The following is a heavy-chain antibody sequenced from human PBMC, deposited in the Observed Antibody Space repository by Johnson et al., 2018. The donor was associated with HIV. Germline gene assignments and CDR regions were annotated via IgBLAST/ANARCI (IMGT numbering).Heavy chain of an antibody. V-gene: IGHV3-66*01. D-gene: IGHD1-26*01. J-gene: IGHJ3*02. Sequence: LEWVSVIYSGGSTYYADSVKGRFTISRDNSKNTLYLQMNSLRAEDTAVYYCARWGRWELGDAFDIWGQGTMVTVSS. CDR2: IYSGGST. CDR3: ARWGRWELGDAFDI.